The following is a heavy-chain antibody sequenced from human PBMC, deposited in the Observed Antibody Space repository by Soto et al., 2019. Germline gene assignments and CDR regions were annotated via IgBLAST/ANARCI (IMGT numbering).Heavy chain of an antibody. Sequence: QVQLVQSGAEVKKPGASVKVSCKASGYTFTSYDINWVRLATGQGLEWMGWMNPNSGNTAYAPKFQGIVTITRTTPLSTAYMELSSLRSDDTAVYYCASLKQDYAVPWGQRTLVTVSS. CDR1: GYTFTSYD. V-gene: IGHV1-8*01. D-gene: IGHD3-16*01. J-gene: IGHJ5*02. CDR2: MNPNSGNT. CDR3: ASLKQDYAVP.